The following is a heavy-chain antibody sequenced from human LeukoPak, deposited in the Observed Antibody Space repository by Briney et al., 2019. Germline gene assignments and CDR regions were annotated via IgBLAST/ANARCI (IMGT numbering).Heavy chain of an antibody. Sequence: SETLSLTCTVSGGSISSSSYYWGWIRQPPGKGLEWIGSIYYSGSTYYNPSLKSRVTISVDTSKNQFSLKLSSVTAADTAVYYCARGLNYGGDPGTNNFDYWGQGTLVTVSS. V-gene: IGHV4-39*01. J-gene: IGHJ4*02. CDR2: IYYSGST. CDR1: GGSISSSSYY. D-gene: IGHD4-23*01. CDR3: ARGLNYGGDPGTNNFDY.